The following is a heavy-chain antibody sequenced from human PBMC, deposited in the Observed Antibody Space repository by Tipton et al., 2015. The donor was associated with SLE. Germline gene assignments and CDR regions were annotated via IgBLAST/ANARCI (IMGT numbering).Heavy chain of an antibody. J-gene: IGHJ3*02. CDR2: IYTSGST. CDR3: ARELYSTNWHDGFDI. D-gene: IGHD2-8*01. CDR1: GGSISPYY. Sequence: TLSLTCTVSGGSISPYYWSWFRQPAGKGLEWIGRIYTSGSTNYNPSLNNRVRISLDRSNNQFSLNLRSLTAADTAIYYCARELYSTNWHDGFDIWGKGTMVTVSS. V-gene: IGHV4-4*07.